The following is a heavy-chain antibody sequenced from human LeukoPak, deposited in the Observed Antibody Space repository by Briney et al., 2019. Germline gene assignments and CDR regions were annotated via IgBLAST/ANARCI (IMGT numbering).Heavy chain of an antibody. J-gene: IGHJ4*02. CDR1: GGTFTSFG. CDR3: ARGPIAVATDFDS. Sequence: SAKVSCKASGGTFTSFGISWVRQAPGQGLEWMGRIIPVLDIADYAQKFQGRVTITADKSTTTAYMQLINLRSEDTAFYYCARGPIAVATDFDSWGQGALVTVSS. V-gene: IGHV1-69*04. CDR2: IIPVLDIA. D-gene: IGHD6-19*01.